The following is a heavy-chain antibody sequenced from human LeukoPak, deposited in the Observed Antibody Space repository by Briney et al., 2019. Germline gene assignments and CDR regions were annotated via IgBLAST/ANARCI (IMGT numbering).Heavy chain of an antibody. D-gene: IGHD3-10*01. Sequence: ASVKVSCKASGYTFTSYGISWVRQAPGQGLEWMGWISAYNGNTNYAQKLQGRVTMTTDTSTSTAYMELRSLRSDDTAVYYCARDSGAFYYGSQAAFNWFDPWGQGTLVTVSS. CDR3: ARDSGAFYYGSQAAFNWFDP. CDR1: GYTFTSYG. J-gene: IGHJ5*02. V-gene: IGHV1-18*01. CDR2: ISAYNGNT.